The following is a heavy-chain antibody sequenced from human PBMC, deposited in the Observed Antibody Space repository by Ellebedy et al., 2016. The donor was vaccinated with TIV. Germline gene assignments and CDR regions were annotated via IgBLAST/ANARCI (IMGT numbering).Heavy chain of an antibody. CDR1: GFTFSSYA. Sequence: GGSLRLXXAASGFTFSSYAMSWVRQAPGKGLEWVSAISGSGGSTYYADSVKGRFTISRDNSKNTLYLQMNSLRAEDTAVYYCAAMGSSTSCYDYWGQGTLVTVSS. D-gene: IGHD2-2*01. CDR2: ISGSGGST. J-gene: IGHJ4*02. CDR3: AAMGSSTSCYDY. V-gene: IGHV3-23*01.